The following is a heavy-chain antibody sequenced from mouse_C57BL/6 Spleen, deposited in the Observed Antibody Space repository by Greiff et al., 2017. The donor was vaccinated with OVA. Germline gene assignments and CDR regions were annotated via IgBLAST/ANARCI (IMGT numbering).Heavy chain of an antibody. CDR2: IYPGDGDT. V-gene: IGHV1-80*01. CDR1: GYAFSSYW. D-gene: IGHD2-5*01. Sequence: VQLVESGAELVKPGASVQLSCTASGYAFSSYWMNWVKQRPGKGLEWIGQIYPGDGDTNYNGKFKGKATLTADKSSSTAYMQLSSRTSEDSAVYFCARGYSNFYYYAMDYWGQGTSVTVSS. J-gene: IGHJ4*01. CDR3: ARGYSNFYYYAMDY.